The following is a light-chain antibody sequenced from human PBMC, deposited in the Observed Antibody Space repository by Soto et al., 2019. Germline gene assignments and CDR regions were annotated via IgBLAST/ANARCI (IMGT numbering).Light chain of an antibody. Sequence: QAVVTQEPSLTVSPGGTVTLTCGSSTGTLTSGHFPYWFQQKPGQAPRALIFDTSNKHSWTPARFSGSLLEGKAALTLSGAQPEDEADYYCLLYYSGARVFGGGTKLTVL. CDR3: LLYYSGARV. J-gene: IGLJ2*01. CDR1: TGTLTSGHF. V-gene: IGLV7-46*01. CDR2: DTS.